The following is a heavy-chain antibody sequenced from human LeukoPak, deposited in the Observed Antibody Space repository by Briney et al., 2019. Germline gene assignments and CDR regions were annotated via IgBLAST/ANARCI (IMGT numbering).Heavy chain of an antibody. CDR2: IYYGGST. Sequence: SETLSLTCTVSGGSISSSGYSWGWIRQPPGKGLEWIGSIYYGGSTDYNPSLKSRVTISVDTSKNQFSLKLSSVTAADTAVYYCAGHFGPLKGPDYWGQGTLVTVSS. CDR3: AGHFGPLKGPDY. V-gene: IGHV4-39*01. J-gene: IGHJ4*02. D-gene: IGHD3/OR15-3a*01. CDR1: GGSISSSGYS.